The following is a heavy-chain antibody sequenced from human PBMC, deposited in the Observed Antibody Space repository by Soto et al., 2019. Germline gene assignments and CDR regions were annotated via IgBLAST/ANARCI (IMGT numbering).Heavy chain of an antibody. V-gene: IGHV3-30*04. CDR3: AGHRDSGNYNYFDY. J-gene: IGHJ4*01. CDR2: LSYDGSDE. Sequence: PGGSLRLSCAASEFNFKIFAMHWVRQAPGKGLEWVAFLSYDGSDEYYADSVKGRFTISRDNSKNTLYLQMNRLRAEDTAVYYCAGHRDSGNYNYFDYWGQGTLVTVSS. D-gene: IGHD1-26*01. CDR1: EFNFKIFA.